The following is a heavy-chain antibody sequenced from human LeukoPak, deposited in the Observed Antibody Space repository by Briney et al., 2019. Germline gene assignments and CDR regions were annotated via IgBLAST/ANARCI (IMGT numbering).Heavy chain of an antibody. Sequence: GGSLRLSCAASGFTFSSYAMSWVRQAPGKGLEWVSAISGSGGSTYYADSLKGRFTISRDNSKNTLYLQMNSLRAEDTAVYYCAKLYGDYYYYYYMDVWGKGTTVTVSS. CDR2: ISGSGGST. D-gene: IGHD4-17*01. CDR1: GFTFSSYA. J-gene: IGHJ6*03. CDR3: AKLYGDYYYYYYMDV. V-gene: IGHV3-23*01.